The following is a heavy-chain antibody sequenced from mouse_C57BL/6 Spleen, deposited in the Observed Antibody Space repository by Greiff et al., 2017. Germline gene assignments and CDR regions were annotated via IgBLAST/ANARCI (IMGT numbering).Heavy chain of an antibody. Sequence: VQLQQPGAELVKPGASVKLSCKASGYTFTSYWMQWVKQRPGQGLEWIGEIDPSDSYPNYNQKFKGKATLTVDTSSSTAYMQLSSLTSEDSAVYYCARYPPNDYDGAYWGQGTLVTVSA. D-gene: IGHD2-4*01. CDR1: GYTFTSYW. CDR3: ARYPPNDYDGAY. V-gene: IGHV1-50*01. CDR2: IDPSDSYP. J-gene: IGHJ3*01.